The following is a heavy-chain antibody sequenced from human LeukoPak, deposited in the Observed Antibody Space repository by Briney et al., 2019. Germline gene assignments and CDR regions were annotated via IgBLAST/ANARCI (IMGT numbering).Heavy chain of an antibody. Sequence: SETLSLTCTVSGGSISSSSYYWGWIRQPPGKGLEWIGSIFYSGNTYYNPSLKSRVTISVDTSKNHFSLKLSSVTSADTAVYYCARRSSGGGLFDYWGQGTLVTVPS. CDR2: IFYSGNT. D-gene: IGHD6-19*01. CDR3: ARRSSGGGLFDY. J-gene: IGHJ4*02. V-gene: IGHV4-39*02. CDR1: GGSISSSSYY.